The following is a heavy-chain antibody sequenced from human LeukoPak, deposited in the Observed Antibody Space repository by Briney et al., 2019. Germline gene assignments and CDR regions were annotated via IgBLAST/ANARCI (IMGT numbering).Heavy chain of an antibody. CDR2: IYYSGSI. CDR3: AGSAGFLDIDY. CDR1: GGSISSGGYY. D-gene: IGHD3/OR15-3a*01. Sequence: SETLSLTCTVSGGSISSGGYYWSWIRQHPGKGLEWIGYIYYSGSIYYNPSLKSRVTISVDTSKNQFSLKLSSVTAADTAVYYCAGSAGFLDIDYWGQGTLVTVSS. V-gene: IGHV4-31*03. J-gene: IGHJ4*02.